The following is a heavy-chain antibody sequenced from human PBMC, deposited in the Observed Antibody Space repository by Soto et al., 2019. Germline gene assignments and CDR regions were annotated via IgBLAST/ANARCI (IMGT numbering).Heavy chain of an antibody. V-gene: IGHV3-33*01. CDR2: IWYDGSNK. D-gene: IGHD4-17*01. CDR1: GFTFSSYG. CDR3: ARDGTHTVTTMWY. Sequence: QVQLVESGGGVVQPGRSLRLSCAASGFTFSSYGMHWVRQAPGKGLEWVAVIWYDGSNKYYADSVKGRFTISRDNSKNTLYLQMNSLRAKDTAVYYCARDGTHTVTTMWYWGQGTLVTVSS. J-gene: IGHJ4*02.